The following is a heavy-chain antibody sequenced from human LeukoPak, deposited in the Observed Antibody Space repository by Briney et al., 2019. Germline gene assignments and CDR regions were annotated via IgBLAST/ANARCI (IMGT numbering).Heavy chain of an antibody. J-gene: IGHJ4*02. CDR2: INHSGST. CDR3: ARITGIAAAGDY. V-gene: IGHV4-34*01. D-gene: IGHD6-13*01. Sequence: SETLSLTCAVYGGSFSGYYWSWIRQPPGKGLEWIGEINHSGSTNYNPSLKSRVTISVDTSKNQFSLKLSSVTAADTAVYYCARITGIAAAGDYWGQGTLVTVSS. CDR1: GGSFSGYY.